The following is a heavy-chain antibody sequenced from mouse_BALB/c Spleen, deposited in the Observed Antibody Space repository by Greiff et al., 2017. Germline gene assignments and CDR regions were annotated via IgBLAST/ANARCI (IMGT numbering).Heavy chain of an antibody. V-gene: IGHV2-5-1*01. CDR1: GFSLTSYG. J-gene: IGHJ4*01. Sequence: QVQLQQSGPSLVQPSQSLSITCTVSGFSLTSYGVHWVRQSPGKGLEWLGVIWRGGSTDYNAAFMSRLSITKDNSKSQVFFKMNSLQADDTAIYYCAKRGIYYGNYVHAMDYWGQGTSVTVSS. CDR3: AKRGIYYGNYVHAMDY. CDR2: IWRGGST. D-gene: IGHD2-1*01.